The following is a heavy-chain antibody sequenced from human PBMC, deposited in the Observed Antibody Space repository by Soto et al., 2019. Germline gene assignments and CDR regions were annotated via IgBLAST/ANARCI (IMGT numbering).Heavy chain of an antibody. V-gene: IGHV5-51*01. CDR1: GYSFTSYW. Sequence: PGESLKISCKGSGYSFTSYWIGWVRQMPGKGLEWMGIIYPGDSDTRYSPSFQGQVNISADKSISTAYLQWSSLKASDNARYYCASRYGSVIPTTSILNRFELWGKRNLVTVSS. CDR2: IYPGDSDT. J-gene: IGHJ5*02. D-gene: IGHD3-10*01. CDR3: ASRYGSVIPTTSILNRFEL.